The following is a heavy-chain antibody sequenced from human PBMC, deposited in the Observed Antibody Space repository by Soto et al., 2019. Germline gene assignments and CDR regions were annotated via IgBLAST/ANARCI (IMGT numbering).Heavy chain of an antibody. D-gene: IGHD1-1*01. J-gene: IGHJ4*02. CDR3: ARQRPSYKSFRPYYFDY. CDR1: GYTFTSYG. CDR2: ISAYNGNT. Sequence: QVQLVQSGAEVKKPGASVKVSCKASGYTFTSYGISWVRQAPGQGLEWMGWISAYNGNTNYAQKLQGRVTMTTDTSMSTAYMELRSLRSDDTDVYYCARQRPSYKSFRPYYFDYWGQGTLVTVSS. V-gene: IGHV1-18*01.